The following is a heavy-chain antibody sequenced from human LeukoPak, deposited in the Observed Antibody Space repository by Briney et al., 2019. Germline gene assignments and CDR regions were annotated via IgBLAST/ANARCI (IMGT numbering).Heavy chain of an antibody. CDR3: ARDVLDYYGSGSYYKENFWFHP. V-gene: IGHV4-59*01. D-gene: IGHD3-10*01. CDR1: GGSISSYY. Sequence: PSETLSLTCTVSGGSISSYYWSWIRQPPGKGLEWIGYIYYSGSTNYNPSLKSRVTISVDTSKNQFSLKLSSVTAADTAVFYGARDVLDYYGSGSYYKENFWFHPWGQGSLVTVSS. CDR2: IYYSGST. J-gene: IGHJ5*02.